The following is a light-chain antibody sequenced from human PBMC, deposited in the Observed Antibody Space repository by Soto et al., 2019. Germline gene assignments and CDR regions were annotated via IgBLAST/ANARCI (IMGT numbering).Light chain of an antibody. CDR1: QSISSSF. CDR2: GTS. J-gene: IGKJ3*01. Sequence: EIVLTQSPGTLSLSPGESATLSCRASQSISSSFFAWYQHKPGQAPRLLIYGTSNRATGIPDRFSGSGSGTDFTLTISGLEPEDFAVYYCQQYGSSPFTFGPGTKVDIK. V-gene: IGKV3-20*01. CDR3: QQYGSSPFT.